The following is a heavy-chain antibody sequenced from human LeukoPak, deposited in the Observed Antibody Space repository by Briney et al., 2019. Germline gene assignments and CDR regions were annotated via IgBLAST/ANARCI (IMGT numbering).Heavy chain of an antibody. J-gene: IGHJ4*02. CDR2: ISYSGST. CDR1: GGSISSSSYY. Sequence: SEALSLTCTVSGGSISSSSYYWGWIRQPPGKGLEWIGSISYSGSTYYNPSLKSRVTISVDTSKNQFSLKLSSVTAADTAVYYCARSVDSLLNFDYWGQGTLVTVSS. CDR3: ARSVDSLLNFDY. D-gene: IGHD3-22*01. V-gene: IGHV4-39*01.